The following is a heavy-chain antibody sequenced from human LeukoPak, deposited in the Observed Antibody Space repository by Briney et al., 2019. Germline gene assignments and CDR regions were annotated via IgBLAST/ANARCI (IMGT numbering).Heavy chain of an antibody. CDR2: IKQDGSEK. CDR3: ARDVGYYYYYMDV. J-gene: IGHJ6*03. CDR1: GFTFSSYW. Sequence: GGSLRLSCAASGFTFSSYWMSWVRQAPGKWLEWVANIKQDGSEKYYVDSVKGRFTISRDNAKNSLYLQMNSLRAEDTAVYYCARDVGYYYYYMDVWGKGTTVTVSS. V-gene: IGHV3-7*01. D-gene: IGHD1-26*01.